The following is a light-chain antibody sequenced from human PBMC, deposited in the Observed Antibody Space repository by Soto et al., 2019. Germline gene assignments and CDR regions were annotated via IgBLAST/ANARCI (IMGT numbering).Light chain of an antibody. CDR3: YSYAGSYTFYV. CDR2: DVT. V-gene: IGLV2-11*01. Sequence: QSALTQPPSVSGSPGQSVTISCTGTSSDVGGYNYVSWYQQHPGKAPKLMIYDVTKRPSGVPDRFSGSKSGNTASLTISGLQAEDEADYYCYSYAGSYTFYVFGTGTKVT. J-gene: IGLJ1*01. CDR1: SSDVGGYNY.